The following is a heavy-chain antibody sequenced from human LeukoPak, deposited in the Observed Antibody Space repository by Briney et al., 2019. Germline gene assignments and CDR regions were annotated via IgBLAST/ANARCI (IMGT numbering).Heavy chain of an antibody. CDR2: MNPNSGNT. Sequence: ASVKVSCKASGYTFSDYDFNWVRQATGQGLEWMGWMNPNSGNTGYAQKFQGRVTITRNTSITTAYMELSSLTSEDTAVYYCARENYDSSGYYYVEHYFDYWGQGTLVTVS. CDR1: GYTFSDYD. D-gene: IGHD3-22*01. V-gene: IGHV1-8*03. CDR3: ARENYDSSGYYYVEHYFDY. J-gene: IGHJ4*02.